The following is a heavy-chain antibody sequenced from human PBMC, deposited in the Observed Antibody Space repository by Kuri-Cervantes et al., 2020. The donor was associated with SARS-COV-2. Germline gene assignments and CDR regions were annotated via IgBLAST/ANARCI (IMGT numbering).Heavy chain of an antibody. CDR3: ARDAPYYDILTGYSIQIRYYYYYYMDV. CDR1: GYTFTSYY. CDR2: INPSGGST. V-gene: IGHV1-46*01. D-gene: IGHD3-9*01. J-gene: IGHJ6*03. Sequence: ASVKVSCKASGYTFTSYYMHWVRQAPGQGLEWMGIINPSGGSTSYAQKFQGRVTMTRDTSTSTVYMELSSLRSEDTAVYYCARDAPYYDILTGYSIQIRYYYYYYMDVWGKGTTVTVSS.